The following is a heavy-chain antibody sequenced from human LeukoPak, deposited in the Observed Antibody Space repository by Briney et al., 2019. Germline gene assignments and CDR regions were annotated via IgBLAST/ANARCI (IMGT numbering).Heavy chain of an antibody. D-gene: IGHD2-2*01. CDR2: ISNDGRDK. CDR3: ARDVHAPADYYFDY. CDR1: GFTFSSYA. V-gene: IGHV3-30*04. J-gene: IGHJ4*02. Sequence: GGSLRLSCAASGFTFSSYAMHWVRQAPGKGLEWVAVISNDGRDKHNADSVKGRFTISRDNSKNTLYVQMNSLRAEGTAVYYCARDVHAPADYYFDYWGQGTPVTVSS.